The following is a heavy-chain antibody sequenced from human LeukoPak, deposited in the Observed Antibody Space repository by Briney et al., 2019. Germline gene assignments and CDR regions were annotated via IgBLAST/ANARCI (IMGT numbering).Heavy chain of an antibody. CDR2: ISAYNGNT. CDR1: GFPLISYG. D-gene: IGHD5-24*01. Sequence: GASVKVSCKASGFPLISYGSSWVRQAPGQGLEWMGWISAYNGNTNYAQKLQGRVTMTTDTSTSTAYMELRSLRSDDTAVYYCARGTYGYKDYWGQGTLVTVSS. V-gene: IGHV1-18*01. J-gene: IGHJ4*02. CDR3: ARGTYGYKDY.